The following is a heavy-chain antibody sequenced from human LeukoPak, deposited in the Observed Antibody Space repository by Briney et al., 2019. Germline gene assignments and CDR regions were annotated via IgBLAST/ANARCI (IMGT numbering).Heavy chain of an antibody. J-gene: IGHJ4*02. CDR3: ARGLREYSSQDHDYFDY. CDR1: GGSFSGYY. V-gene: IGHV4-34*01. CDR2: INHSGST. Sequence: KPSETLSLTCAVYGGSFSGYYWSWIRQPPGKGLEWIGEINHSGSTNYNPSLKSRVTISVDTSKNQFSLKLSSVTAADTAVYYCARGLREYSSQDHDYFDYWGQGTLVTVSS. D-gene: IGHD6-6*01.